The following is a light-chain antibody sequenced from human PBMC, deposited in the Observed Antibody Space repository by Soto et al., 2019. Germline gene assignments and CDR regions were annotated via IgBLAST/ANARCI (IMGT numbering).Light chain of an antibody. CDR2: EVS. J-gene: IGLJ1*01. Sequence: QSVLTQPASVSGSPGQSITISCTVTSSDVGGYNYVSRYQQHPGKAPKLMIYEVSNRPSGVSNRFSGSKSGNTASLTISGLQAEDEADYYCSSYTSSSTLYVFGTGTKVTVL. CDR1: SSDVGGYNY. CDR3: SSYTSSSTLYV. V-gene: IGLV2-14*01.